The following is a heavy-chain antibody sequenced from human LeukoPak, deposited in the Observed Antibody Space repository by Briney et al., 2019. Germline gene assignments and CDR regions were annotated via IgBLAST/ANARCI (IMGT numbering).Heavy chain of an antibody. CDR1: GGSISPYY. V-gene: IGHV4-59*01. Sequence: SETLSLTCTVSGGSISPYYLSWIRHPPGKGLEWLGYIYYSGSTDYNPSLKSRVAISVDTSKNQFSLKLSSVTAADTAVYYCARSTGRTMFIDYWGQGTLVTVSS. CDR3: ARSTGRTMFIDY. CDR2: IYYSGST. D-gene: IGHD3-10*02. J-gene: IGHJ4*02.